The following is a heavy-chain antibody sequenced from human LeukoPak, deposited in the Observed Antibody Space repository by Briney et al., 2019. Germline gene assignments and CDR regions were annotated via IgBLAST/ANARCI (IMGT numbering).Heavy chain of an antibody. J-gene: IGHJ4*02. V-gene: IGHV3-30-3*01. D-gene: IGHD3-22*01. CDR1: GFTFSSYA. CDR3: ANSKWFLDY. CDR2: ISYDGSNK. Sequence: PGGSLRLSCAASGFTFSSYAMHWVRQAPGKGLEWVAVISYDGSNKYYADSVKGRFTISRDNSKNTLYLQINSLRAEDTAVYYCANSKWFLDYWGQGTLVTVSS.